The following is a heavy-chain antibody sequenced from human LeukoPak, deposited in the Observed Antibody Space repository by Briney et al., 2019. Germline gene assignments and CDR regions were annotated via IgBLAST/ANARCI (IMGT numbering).Heavy chain of an antibody. V-gene: IGHV4-39*07. Sequence: NPSETLSLTCTVSGGSISSSSYYWGWIRQPPGKGLEWIGSIYYSGSTYYNLSLKSRVTISVDTSKNQFSLKLSSVTAADTAVYYCARDVVQEWASGWYRGYYFDYWGQGTLVTVSS. D-gene: IGHD6-19*01. J-gene: IGHJ4*02. CDR1: GGSISSSSYY. CDR3: ARDVVQEWASGWYRGYYFDY. CDR2: IYYSGST.